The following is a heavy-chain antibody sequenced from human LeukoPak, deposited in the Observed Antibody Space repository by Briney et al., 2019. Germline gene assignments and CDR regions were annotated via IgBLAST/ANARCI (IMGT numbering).Heavy chain of an antibody. CDR2: ISSSSSTI. D-gene: IGHD2-2*01. CDR3: AKDRPNRVVVVPAAISVDY. V-gene: IGHV3-48*01. Sequence: GGSLRLSCAASGFTFSSYSMNWVRQAPGKGLEWVSYISSSSSTIYYADSVKGRFTISRDNAKNSLYLQMNSLRAEDTAVYYCAKDRPNRVVVVPAAISVDYWGQGTLVTVSS. J-gene: IGHJ4*02. CDR1: GFTFSSYS.